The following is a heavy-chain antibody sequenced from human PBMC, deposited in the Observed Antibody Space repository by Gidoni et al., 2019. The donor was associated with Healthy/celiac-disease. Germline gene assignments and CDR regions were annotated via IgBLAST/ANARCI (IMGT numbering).Heavy chain of an antibody. V-gene: IGHV2-5*01. J-gene: IGHJ4*02. D-gene: IGHD3-16*01. Sequence: QITLKDSGPTLVKPTQTLTLTCTCSGFSLSTSGVGVGWIRQPPGKALEWPALIYWNDDKRYSPSLKSRLTITNYTSKNQVVLTMTNMDPVDTATYYCAHGLSFQFDYWGQGTLVTVSS. CDR2: IYWNDDK. CDR1: GFSLSTSGVG. CDR3: AHGLSFQFDY.